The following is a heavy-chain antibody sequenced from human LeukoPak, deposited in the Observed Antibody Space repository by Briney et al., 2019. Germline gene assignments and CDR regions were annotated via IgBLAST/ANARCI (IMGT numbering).Heavy chain of an antibody. CDR2: IYPGGSDT. CDR3: ARHQYYYDSRAYYIDF. D-gene: IGHD3-22*01. V-gene: IGHV5-51*01. J-gene: IGHJ4*02. CDR1: GYIFTSYW. Sequence: GESLKISCKGSGYIFTSYWIGWVRQMPGKGQEWMGIIYPGGSDTRYSPSFQGQVTISADKSSSTAYLQWNSLRASDTAMYYCARHQYYYDSRAYYIDFWSQGTLVTVSS.